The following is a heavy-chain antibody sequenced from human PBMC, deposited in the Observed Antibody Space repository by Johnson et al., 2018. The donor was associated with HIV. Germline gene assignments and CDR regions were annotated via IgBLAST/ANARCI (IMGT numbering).Heavy chain of an antibody. CDR3: ARNLLKWELQLDAFDI. Sequence: EQLVESGGGVVRPGGSLRLSCAAAGFTFDDYGMNWVRQAPGKGLEWVANIKQDGSEKYYVDSVKGRFTISRDNAKNSLYLQMNSRRAEDTAVYYCARNLLKWELQLDAFDIWGQGTMVTVSS. D-gene: IGHD1-26*01. CDR2: IKQDGSEK. CDR1: GFTFDDYG. V-gene: IGHV3-7*03. J-gene: IGHJ3*02.